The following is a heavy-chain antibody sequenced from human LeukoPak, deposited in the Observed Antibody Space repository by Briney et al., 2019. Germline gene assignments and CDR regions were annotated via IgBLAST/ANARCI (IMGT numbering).Heavy chain of an antibody. CDR1: GYTFTGYY. Sequence: ASVKVSCKASGYTFTGYYMHWVRQAPGQGLEWMGRISPNSGGTNYAQKFQGRVTMTRDTSISTAYMELSRLRSDDTAVYYCARSITMVRGVIIFYWGQGTLVTVSS. V-gene: IGHV1-2*06. D-gene: IGHD3-10*01. J-gene: IGHJ4*02. CDR2: ISPNSGGT. CDR3: ARSITMVRGVIIFY.